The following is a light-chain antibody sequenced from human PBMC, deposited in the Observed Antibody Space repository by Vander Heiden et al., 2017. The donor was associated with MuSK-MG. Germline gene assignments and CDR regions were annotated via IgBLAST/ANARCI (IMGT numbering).Light chain of an antibody. J-gene: IGLJ3*02. CDR1: SSNVGSYNL. V-gene: IGLV2-23*01. Sequence: QSALPQPASVSGSPGQSITISCTGTSSNVGSYNLVSWYQQHPGKAPKLMIYEGSKRPSGVSNRFSGSKSGNTASLTISGLQAEDEADYYCCSYAGSSTSYWVFGGGTKLTVL. CDR2: EGS. CDR3: CSYAGSSTSYWV.